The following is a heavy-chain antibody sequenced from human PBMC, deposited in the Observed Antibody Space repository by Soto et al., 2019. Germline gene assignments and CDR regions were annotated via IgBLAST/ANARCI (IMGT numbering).Heavy chain of an antibody. Sequence: QVQLVQSGAEVKKPGSSVKVSCKASGGTFSSYAISWVRQAPGQGLEWMGGIIPIFGTANYAQKFQGRVTITADESTSTACMELSSLRSEDTAVYYCASAYYYDSSGYYGACDYWGQGTLVTVSS. CDR1: GGTFSSYA. J-gene: IGHJ4*02. V-gene: IGHV1-69*01. CDR3: ASAYYYDSSGYYGACDY. D-gene: IGHD3-22*01. CDR2: IIPIFGTA.